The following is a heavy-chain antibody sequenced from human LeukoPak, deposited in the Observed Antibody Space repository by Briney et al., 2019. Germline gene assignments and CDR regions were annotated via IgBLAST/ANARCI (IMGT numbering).Heavy chain of an antibody. CDR2: IYPGDSDT. J-gene: IGHJ4*02. Sequence: GESLKISCKGSGYSFTSYWIGWVRQMPGKGLEWMGIIYPGDSDTRYSPSFQGQVTISADKSISTAYLQWSSLKASDTAMYYCARYSSSWWSVRCFDYWGQGTLVTVSS. V-gene: IGHV5-51*01. CDR3: ARYSSSWWSVRCFDY. D-gene: IGHD6-13*01. CDR1: GYSFTSYW.